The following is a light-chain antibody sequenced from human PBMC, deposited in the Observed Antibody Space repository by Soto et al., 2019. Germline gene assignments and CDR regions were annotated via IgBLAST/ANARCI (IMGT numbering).Light chain of an antibody. CDR1: SSDVGGYNY. CDR2: DVS. V-gene: IGLV2-14*01. Sequence: QSALTQPASVSGSPGQSITISCTGTSSDVGGYNYVSWYQQHPGKAPKLMIYDVSNRPSGVSNRVSGSKSGNTASLTISGLQAEDEADYYCSSYTSSSTRFYVFGTGTKLTVL. J-gene: IGLJ1*01. CDR3: SSYTSSSTRFYV.